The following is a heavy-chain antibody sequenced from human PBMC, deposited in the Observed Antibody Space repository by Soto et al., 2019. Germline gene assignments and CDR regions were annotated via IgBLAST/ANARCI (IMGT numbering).Heavy chain of an antibody. V-gene: IGHV4-39*01. J-gene: IGHJ6*02. CDR1: GGSISSSSYY. D-gene: IGHD3-10*01. CDR2: IYYSGST. CDR3: ARRRATMVRGVITYGMDV. Sequence: QLQLQESGPGLVKPSETLSLTCTVSGGSISSSSYYWGWIRQPPGKGLEWIGSIYYSGSTYYNPSLKSRVTISVDTSKNQFSLKLSSVTAADTAVYYCARRRATMVRGVITYGMDVWGQGTTVTVSS.